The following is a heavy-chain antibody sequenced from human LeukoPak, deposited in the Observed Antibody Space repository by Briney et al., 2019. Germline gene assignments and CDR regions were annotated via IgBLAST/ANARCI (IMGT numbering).Heavy chain of an antibody. V-gene: IGHV3-23*01. CDR3: AREAGFGELFFDY. J-gene: IGHJ4*02. Sequence: GGSLRLSCAASGFTFRSYVMSWVRQAPGKGLEWVSGISGSGGSTYYADSVKGRFTISRDNSKNTLYLQMNSLRAEDTAVYYCAREAGFGELFFDYWGQGTLVTVSS. CDR1: GFTFRSYV. CDR2: ISGSGGST. D-gene: IGHD3-10*01.